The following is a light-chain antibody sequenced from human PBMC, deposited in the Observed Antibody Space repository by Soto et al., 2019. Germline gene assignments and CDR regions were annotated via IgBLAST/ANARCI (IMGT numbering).Light chain of an antibody. CDR2: AND. Sequence: QSVLTQPPSVSGAPGQRLTISCAGTSSNIGAGFDVHWYQQLPGTARKLHIYANDERPSGVPDRFSGSTSGTSASLAITGLQAEDVADYYCKTYDNSLLAYVLGGGTKLTVL. V-gene: IGLV1-40*01. J-gene: IGLJ2*01. CDR3: KTYDNSLLAYV. CDR1: SSNIGAGFD.